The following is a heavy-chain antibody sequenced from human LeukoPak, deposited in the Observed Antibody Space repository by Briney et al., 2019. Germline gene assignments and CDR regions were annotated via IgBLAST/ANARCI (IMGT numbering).Heavy chain of an antibody. D-gene: IGHD3-10*01. V-gene: IGHV4-59*01. Sequence: SETLSLTCTVSGGSISSYYWSWIRQPPGKGLEWIGYIYCSGSTNYNPSLKSRVTISVDTSKNQFSLKLSSVTAADTAVYYCARLTMVRGVISYYYYYGMDVWGQGTTVTVSS. CDR3: ARLTMVRGVISYYYYYGMDV. CDR1: GGSISSYY. J-gene: IGHJ6*02. CDR2: IYCSGST.